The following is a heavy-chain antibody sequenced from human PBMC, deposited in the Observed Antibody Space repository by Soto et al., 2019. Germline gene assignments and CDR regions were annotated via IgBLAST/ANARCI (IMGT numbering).Heavy chain of an antibody. CDR2: IKPNSGGT. J-gene: IGHJ5*02. Sequence: ASVKVSCKASGYTFTGYYMHWVRQAPGQGLEWMGWIKPNSGGTNYAQKFQGWVTMTRDTSISTAYMERSRLRSDDTAVYYCARGIYGDYEVGMNWFDPWGQGTLVTVSS. V-gene: IGHV1-2*04. CDR3: ARGIYGDYEVGMNWFDP. D-gene: IGHD4-17*01. CDR1: GYTFTGYY.